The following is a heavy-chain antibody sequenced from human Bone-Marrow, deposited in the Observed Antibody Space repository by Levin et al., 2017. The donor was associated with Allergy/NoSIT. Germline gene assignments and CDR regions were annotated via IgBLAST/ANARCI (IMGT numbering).Heavy chain of an antibody. V-gene: IGHV3-33*01. Sequence: GESLKISCAASGFTFSSYGMHWVRQAPGKGLEWVAVIWYDGSNKYYADSVKGRFTISRDNSNNSLYLQMNSLRAEDPAVYYCARDVGAYSGDGTFDSWGQGTLVTVSS. CDR1: GFTFSSYG. J-gene: IGHJ4*02. D-gene: IGHD5-12*01. CDR3: ARDVGAYSGDGTFDS. CDR2: IWYDGSNK.